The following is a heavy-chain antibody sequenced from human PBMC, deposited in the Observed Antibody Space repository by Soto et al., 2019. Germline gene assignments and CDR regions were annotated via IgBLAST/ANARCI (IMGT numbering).Heavy chain of an antibody. V-gene: IGHV3-23*01. Sequence: GGSLRLSCAASGFTFSSYAMSWVRQAPGKGLEWVSAISGSGGSTYYADSVKGRFTISRDNSKNTLYLQMNSLRAEDTAVYYCAKGFPMITFGGVIVPFDYWGQGTLVTVSS. CDR1: GFTFSSYA. CDR3: AKGFPMITFGGVIVPFDY. D-gene: IGHD3-16*02. CDR2: ISGSGGST. J-gene: IGHJ4*02.